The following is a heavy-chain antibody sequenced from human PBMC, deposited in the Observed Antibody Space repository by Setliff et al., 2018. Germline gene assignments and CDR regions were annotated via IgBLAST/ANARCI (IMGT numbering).Heavy chain of an antibody. CDR3: ARVAGRGRYWYFDL. J-gene: IGHJ2*01. V-gene: IGHV3-30-3*01. CDR1: ELIFSHTW. Sequence: PGGSLRLSCAAPELIFSHTWMNGVRQAPGKGLEGVAVISYDGSNKYYADSVKGRFTISRDNSKNTLYLQINSLRAEDTAVYYCARVAGRGRYWYFDLWGRGTLVTVSS. CDR2: ISYDGSNK.